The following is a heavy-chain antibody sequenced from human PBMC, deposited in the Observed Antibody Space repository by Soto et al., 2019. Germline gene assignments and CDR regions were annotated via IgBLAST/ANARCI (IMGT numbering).Heavy chain of an antibody. V-gene: IGHV1-69*01. Sequence: QVQLVQSGAEVKKPGSSVKVSCKASGGTFSSYAISWVRQAPGQGLEWMGEIIPIFGTANYAQKFQGRVTITADESTSTAYMELSSLRSEDTAVYYCARSPARPYYYDSSGYYHWGQGTLVTVSS. D-gene: IGHD3-22*01. CDR2: IIPIFGTA. J-gene: IGHJ5*02. CDR3: ARSPARPYYYDSSGYYH. CDR1: GGTFSSYA.